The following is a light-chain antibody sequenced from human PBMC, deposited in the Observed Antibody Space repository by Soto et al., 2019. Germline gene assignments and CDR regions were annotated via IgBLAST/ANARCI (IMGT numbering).Light chain of an antibody. CDR1: QSVSSN. CDR3: HQYNNWPPLT. V-gene: IGKV3-15*01. CDR2: GAS. J-gene: IGKJ1*01. Sequence: EIVMTQSPATLSVSPGERATLSCRASQSVSSNLAWYQQKPGQAHRLLIYGASTRATGIPARFSGSGSGTEFTLTISSLQSEDFAVYYCHQYNNWPPLTFGQGTKVEIK.